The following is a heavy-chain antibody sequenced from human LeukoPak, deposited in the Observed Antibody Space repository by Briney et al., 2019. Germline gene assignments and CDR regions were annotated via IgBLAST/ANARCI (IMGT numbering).Heavy chain of an antibody. J-gene: IGHJ5*02. CDR1: GFTFSSYS. V-gene: IGHV3-21*01. Sequence: GGSLRLSCAASGFTFSSYSMNWVRQAPGKGLEWVSSIRSSSYIDYADSVKGRFTISRDNAKNSLYLQMNSLRAEDTAVYYCARDLRRITMVRGVNNWFDPWGQGTLVTVSS. CDR2: IRSSSYI. CDR3: ARDLRRITMVRGVNNWFDP. D-gene: IGHD3-10*01.